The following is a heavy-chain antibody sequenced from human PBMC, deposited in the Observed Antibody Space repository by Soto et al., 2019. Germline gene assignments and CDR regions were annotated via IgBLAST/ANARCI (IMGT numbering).Heavy chain of an antibody. J-gene: IGHJ4*02. V-gene: IGHV4-61*01. D-gene: IGHD5-18*01. Sequence: QVQLQESGPGLVTPSETLSLTCTVSGDSVSTGPSYWSWIRQPPGKGLEGIAFIYNSETTYYNPSLRSRVTISVATSNNQFSQKLSSVTAADTGVYYCARGRGYGYGIGYWGQGTLVSVSS. CDR3: ARGRGYGYGIGY. CDR2: IYNSETT. CDR1: GDSVSTGPSY.